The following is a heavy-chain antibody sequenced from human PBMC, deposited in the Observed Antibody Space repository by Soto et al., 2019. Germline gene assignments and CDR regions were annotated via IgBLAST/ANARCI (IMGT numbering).Heavy chain of an antibody. D-gene: IGHD2-15*01. CDR2: INHSGST. Sequence: SETLSLTCAVYGWSFSGYYWSWIRQPPGRGLEWIGEINHSGSTNYNPSLKSRVTISVDTSKNQFSLKLSSVTAADTAVYYCARLIRRVVVAATNRGAFDIWGQGTMVTVSS. V-gene: IGHV4-34*01. CDR1: GWSFSGYY. J-gene: IGHJ3*02. CDR3: ARLIRRVVVAATNRGAFDI.